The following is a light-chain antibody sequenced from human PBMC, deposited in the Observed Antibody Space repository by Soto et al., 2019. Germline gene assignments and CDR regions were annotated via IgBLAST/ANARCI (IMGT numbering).Light chain of an antibody. CDR2: EVS. V-gene: IGLV2-14*01. CDR1: SSDVGGYRF. J-gene: IGLJ3*02. Sequence: QSALTQPASVSGSPGQSITISCTGTSSDVGGYRFVSWYLHHPGEAPKLIIYEVSNRPSGVSSRFSGSKSGNTASLTISGLQAEDESLYYCSSKSSGSTPMLFGGGTKLTVL. CDR3: SSKSSGSTPML.